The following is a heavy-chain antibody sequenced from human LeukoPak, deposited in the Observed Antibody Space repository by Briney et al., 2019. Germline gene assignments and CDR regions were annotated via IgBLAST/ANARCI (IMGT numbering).Heavy chain of an antibody. D-gene: IGHD3-16*02. Sequence: GGSLRLSCAASGFTFSSYAMSWVRQAPGKGLEWVSAISGSGGSTYYVDSVKGRFTISRDNSKNTLYLQMNSLRAEDTAVYYCAKDRTGGLGELSFDYWGQGTLVTVSS. CDR1: GFTFSSYA. J-gene: IGHJ4*02. V-gene: IGHV3-23*01. CDR3: AKDRTGGLGELSFDY. CDR2: ISGSGGST.